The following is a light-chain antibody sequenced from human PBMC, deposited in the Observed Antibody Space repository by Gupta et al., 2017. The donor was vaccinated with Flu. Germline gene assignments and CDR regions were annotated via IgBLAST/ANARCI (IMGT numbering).Light chain of an antibody. CDR1: FGSVSTSYY. CDR3: VLYMGSGSWV. J-gene: IGLJ3*02. CDR2: STD. Sequence: QTVVTQEPSLSVSAGGPVTLTCGLAFGSVSTSYYPSWYQQTPGQAPRTLMYSTDTRSSGVPDRFSGSILGNKAALTITGAQADDESDYYCVLYMGSGSWVFGGGTKLTVL. V-gene: IGLV8-61*01.